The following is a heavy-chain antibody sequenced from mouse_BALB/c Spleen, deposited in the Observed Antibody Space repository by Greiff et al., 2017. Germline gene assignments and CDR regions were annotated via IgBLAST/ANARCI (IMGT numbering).Heavy chain of an antibody. D-gene: IGHD2-14*01. CDR2: ISSGGGST. CDR1: GFAFSSYD. V-gene: IGHV5-12-1*01. J-gene: IGHJ4*01. Sequence: EVHLVESGGGLVKPGGSLKLSCAASGFAFSSYDMSWVRQTPEKRLEWVAYISSGGGSTYYPDTVKGRFTISSDNAKNTLYLQMSSLKSEDTAMYYCARHEGNYYAMDYWGQGTSVTVSS. CDR3: ARHEGNYYAMDY.